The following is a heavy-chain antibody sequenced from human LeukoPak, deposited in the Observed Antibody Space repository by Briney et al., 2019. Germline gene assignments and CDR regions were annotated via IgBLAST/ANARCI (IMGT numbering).Heavy chain of an antibody. CDR2: IYFSGST. D-gene: IGHD6-6*01. Sequence: SETLSLTCTVSGGSISSYYWSWVRQPPGEGLEWIGYIYFSGSTNYNPSLKRRVTISGDTSKNQFSLRLSSVTAADTAVYYCARHLIREDYSRSSIGFDPWGQGTLVTVSS. V-gene: IGHV4-59*08. CDR3: ARHLIREDYSRSSIGFDP. J-gene: IGHJ5*02. CDR1: GGSISSYY.